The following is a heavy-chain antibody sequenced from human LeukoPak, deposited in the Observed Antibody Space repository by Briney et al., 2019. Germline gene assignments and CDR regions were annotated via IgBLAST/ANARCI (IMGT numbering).Heavy chain of an antibody. CDR1: GGTFSSYA. D-gene: IGHD6-13*01. J-gene: IGHJ4*02. CDR2: IIPIFGTA. CDR3: ANHRTNQQQLVTYYFDY. Sequence: ASVKVSCKASGGTFSSYAISWVRRAPGQGLEWMGGIIPIFGTANYAQKFQGRVTITADESTSTAYMELSSLRSEDTAVYYCANHRTNQQQLVTYYFDYWGQGTLVTVSS. V-gene: IGHV1-69*01.